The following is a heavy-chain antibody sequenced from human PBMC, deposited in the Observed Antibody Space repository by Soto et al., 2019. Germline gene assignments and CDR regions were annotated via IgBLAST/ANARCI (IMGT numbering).Heavy chain of an antibody. Sequence: PSETLSLTCSVSGGSISSGDYYWSWIRQPPGKGLEWIGYIYYSGSTNYNPSLKSRVTISVDTSKNQFSLKLSSVTAADTAVYYCARVLGLRHGMDVRGQGTTVTVSS. V-gene: IGHV4-61*08. CDR3: ARVLGLRHGMDV. J-gene: IGHJ6*02. CDR2: IYYSGST. D-gene: IGHD4-17*01. CDR1: GGSISSGDYY.